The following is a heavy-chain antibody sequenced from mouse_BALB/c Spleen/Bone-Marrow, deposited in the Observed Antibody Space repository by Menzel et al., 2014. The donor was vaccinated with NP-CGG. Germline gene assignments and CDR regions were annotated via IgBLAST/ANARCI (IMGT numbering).Heavy chain of an antibody. D-gene: IGHD4-1*01. CDR3: TRGRTWDSDY. CDR2: INPSNGGT. CDR1: GYTFTSYY. V-gene: IGHV1S81*02. Sequence: QVQLQQSGAELVKPRASVKLSCKASGYTFTSYYMYWVKQRPGQGLEWIGEINPSNGGTNFNEKFKSRATLTVDKSSSTAYMQLSSLTSEDSAVYYCTRGRTWDSDYWGQGTTLTVSS. J-gene: IGHJ2*01.